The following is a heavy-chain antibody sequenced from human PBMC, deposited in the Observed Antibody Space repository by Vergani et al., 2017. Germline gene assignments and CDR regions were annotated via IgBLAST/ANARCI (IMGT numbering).Heavy chain of an antibody. V-gene: IGHV1-69*06. Sequence: QVQLVQSGAEVKKPGSSVKVSCKASGGTFSSYAISWVRQAPGQGLEWMGGIIPIFGTANYAQKFQGRVTITADKSTSTAYMELSSLRSEDTAVYYCASPRGRFLEWLSWLDYWGQGTLVTVSS. CDR3: ASPRGRFLEWLSWLDY. CDR1: GGTFSSYA. D-gene: IGHD3-3*01. CDR2: IIPIFGTA. J-gene: IGHJ4*02.